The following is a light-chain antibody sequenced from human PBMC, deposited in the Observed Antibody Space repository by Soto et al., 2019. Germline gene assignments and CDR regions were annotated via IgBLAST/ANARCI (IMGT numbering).Light chain of an antibody. CDR3: QQYNNWPPYT. CDR1: QSVSSN. J-gene: IGKJ2*01. Sequence: EIVMTQSPATLSVSPGERVTLSCRASQSVSSNLAWYQQKPGQAPRLLISGASTRATGIPARFSGSGSGTEFTLTISSLQSEDFAGYYCQQYNNWPPYTFGQGTKLEIK. V-gene: IGKV3-15*01. CDR2: GAS.